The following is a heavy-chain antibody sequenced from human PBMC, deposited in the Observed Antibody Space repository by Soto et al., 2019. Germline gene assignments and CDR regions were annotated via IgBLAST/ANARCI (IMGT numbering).Heavy chain of an antibody. Sequence: PGGSLRLSCAASGFTFSSYAMSWVRQAPGKGLEWVSAISGRGGSTYYADSVKGRFTLSRDNSKNILYLQVNSLRPEDTAVYYCARRSYCSSASCDKFFDYWGQGTLVTVSS. J-gene: IGHJ4*02. CDR2: ISGRGGST. D-gene: IGHD2-2*02. CDR3: ARRSYCSSASCDKFFDY. V-gene: IGHV3-23*01. CDR1: GFTFSSYA.